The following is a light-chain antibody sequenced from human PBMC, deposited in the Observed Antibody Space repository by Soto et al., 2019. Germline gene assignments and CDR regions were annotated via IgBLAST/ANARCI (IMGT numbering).Light chain of an antibody. CDR3: AAWDDSLNGVV. J-gene: IGLJ2*01. CDR1: SSNIGRNT. Sequence: QLVLPQPPSASGTPGQRVTISCSGSSSNIGRNTVNWYQQLPGTAPKVLIYSNNQRPSGVSDRFSASKSGTSASLAISGLRFEDEADYYCAAWDDSLNGVVFGGGTKVTVL. CDR2: SNN. V-gene: IGLV1-44*01.